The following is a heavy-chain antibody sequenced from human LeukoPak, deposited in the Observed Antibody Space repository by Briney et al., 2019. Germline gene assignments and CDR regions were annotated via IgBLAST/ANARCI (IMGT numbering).Heavy chain of an antibody. CDR3: ARGRTPRAAAERNWFDP. CDR1: GFAFSSYA. J-gene: IGHJ5*02. V-gene: IGHV3-30-3*01. Sequence: GRSLRLSCAASGFAFSSYAMHWVRQAPGKGLEWVAVISYDGSNKYYADSVKGRFTISRDNSKNTLYLQMNSLRAEDTAVYYCARGRTPRAAAERNWFDPWGQGTLVTVSS. D-gene: IGHD6-13*01. CDR2: ISYDGSNK.